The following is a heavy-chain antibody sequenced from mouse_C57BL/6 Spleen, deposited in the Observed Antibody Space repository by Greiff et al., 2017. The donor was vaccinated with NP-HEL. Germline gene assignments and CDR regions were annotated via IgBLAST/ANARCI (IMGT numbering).Heavy chain of an antibody. Sequence: QVQLQQSGAELVKPGASVKLSCKASGYTFTSYWMQWVKQRPGQGLEWIGEIDPSDSYTNYNQKFKGKATLTVDTSSSTAYMQLSSLTSEDSAVYYCARSYGSSYNYAMDYWGQGTSVTVSS. J-gene: IGHJ4*01. CDR1: GYTFTSYW. CDR3: ARSYGSSYNYAMDY. V-gene: IGHV1-50*01. D-gene: IGHD1-1*01. CDR2: IDPSDSYT.